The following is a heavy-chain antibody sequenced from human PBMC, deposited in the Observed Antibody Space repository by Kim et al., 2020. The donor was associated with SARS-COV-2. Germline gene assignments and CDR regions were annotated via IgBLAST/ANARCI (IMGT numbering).Heavy chain of an antibody. Sequence: ASVKVSCKASGYTFTSYAMHWVRQAPGQRLEWMGWINAGNGNTKYSQKFQGRVTITRDTSASTAYMELSSLRSEDTAVYYCARDGYYDSSGYPLGPSLYYCGMDVWGQGTTVTVSS. CDR2: INAGNGNT. J-gene: IGHJ6*02. V-gene: IGHV1-3*01. D-gene: IGHD3-22*01. CDR3: ARDGYYDSSGYPLGPSLYYCGMDV. CDR1: GYTFTSYA.